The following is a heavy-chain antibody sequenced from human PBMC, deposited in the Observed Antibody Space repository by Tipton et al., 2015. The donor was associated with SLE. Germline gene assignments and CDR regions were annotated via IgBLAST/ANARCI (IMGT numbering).Heavy chain of an antibody. Sequence: LSLTCAVSGGSIGSGGYSWNWIRQPPGKGLEWIGYVYHSGSAYYNPSLKSRVTISVDRSRNQFSLRLNSVTAADTAVYYCASEILRDYGSAWGPDYWGQGTLVSVSS. V-gene: IGHV4-30-2*01. J-gene: IGHJ4*02. D-gene: IGHD4-17*01. CDR3: ASEILRDYGSAWGPDY. CDR1: GGSIGSGGYS. CDR2: VYHSGSA.